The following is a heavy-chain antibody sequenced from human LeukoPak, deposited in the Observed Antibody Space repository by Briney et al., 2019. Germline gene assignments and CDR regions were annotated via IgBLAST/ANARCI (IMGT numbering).Heavy chain of an antibody. J-gene: IGHJ5*02. Sequence: SETLSLTCTVSGYSISSGFYWGWIRQPPGKGLEWIGNIYYYSGSSYFNSSLKSRVTISVDTSKNQFSLKLSSVTAADTAVYYCARGPIRGVLWFGELGWFDPWGQGTLVTVSS. V-gene: IGHV4-38-2*02. D-gene: IGHD3-10*01. CDR3: ARGPIRGVLWFGELGWFDP. CDR2: IYYYSGSS. CDR1: GYSISSGFY.